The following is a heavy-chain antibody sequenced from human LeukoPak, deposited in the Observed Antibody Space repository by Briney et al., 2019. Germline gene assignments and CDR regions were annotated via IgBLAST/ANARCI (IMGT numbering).Heavy chain of an antibody. CDR2: FDPEDGET. CDR3: AAVKTFYYDSSGYYFPLNAFDI. V-gene: IGHV1-24*01. D-gene: IGHD3-22*01. CDR1: GYTLTELS. J-gene: IGHJ3*02. Sequence: ASVKVSCKVSGYTLTELSMHWVRQAPGKGLEWMGGFDPEDGETIYAQKFQGRVTMTEDTSTDTAYMELSSLRSEDTAVYYCAAVKTFYYDSSGYYFPLNAFDIWGQGTMVTVSS.